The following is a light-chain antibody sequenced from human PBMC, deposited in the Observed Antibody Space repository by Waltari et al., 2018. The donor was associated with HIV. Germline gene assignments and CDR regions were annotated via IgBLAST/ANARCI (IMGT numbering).Light chain of an antibody. CDR3: QQYHHWPPLT. J-gene: IGKJ4*01. CDR1: QNVDEK. V-gene: IGKV3D-15*01. Sequence: PQSPATISVSPGGSVTSSCRASQNVDEKLAWYQQKPGQSPRLLIYHSSVRAAGVPTRFGGAGSATNFTLTITSLQSEDFALYFCQQYHHWPPLTFGGGSRVELK. CDR2: HSS.